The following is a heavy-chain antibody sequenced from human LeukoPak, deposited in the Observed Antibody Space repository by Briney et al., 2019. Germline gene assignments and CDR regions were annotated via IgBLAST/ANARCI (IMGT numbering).Heavy chain of an antibody. D-gene: IGHD1-26*01. J-gene: IGHJ3*02. CDR3: ARGAVGARDYWDAAFDI. V-gene: IGHV1-69*05. CDR2: IIPIFGTA. Sequence: GSSVKVSCKASGGTFSSYAISWVRQAPGQGLEWMGGIIPIFGTANYAQKFQGRVTITTDESTSTAYMELSSLRSEDTAVYYCARGAVGARDYWDAAFDIWGQGTMVTVSS. CDR1: GGTFSSYA.